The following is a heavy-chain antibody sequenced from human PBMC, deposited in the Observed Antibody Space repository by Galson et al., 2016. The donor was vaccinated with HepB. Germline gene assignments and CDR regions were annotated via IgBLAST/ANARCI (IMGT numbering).Heavy chain of an antibody. Sequence: SLRLSCAASGLTFSSYAMSWVRQTPGKGLEWVSAISGSGGSTFYADSVKGRFTISRDNSKNTVHLQMKSLRVEDTAVYYCAKDHHVGATGPLDAFDIWGQGTMVTVSS. CDR3: AKDHHVGATGPLDAFDI. CDR1: GLTFSSYA. J-gene: IGHJ3*02. V-gene: IGHV3-23*01. CDR2: ISGSGGST. D-gene: IGHD1-26*01.